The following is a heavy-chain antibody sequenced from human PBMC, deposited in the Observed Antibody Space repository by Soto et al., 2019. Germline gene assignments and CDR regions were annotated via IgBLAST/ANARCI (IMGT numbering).Heavy chain of an antibody. V-gene: IGHV4-59*08. CDR3: ARHAKIVVVPAVNNWFDP. J-gene: IGHJ5*02. D-gene: IGHD2-2*01. CDR1: GGSISSYY. CDR2: IYYSGST. Sequence: PSETLSLTCTVSGGSISSYYWSWIRQPPGKGLEWIGYIYYSGSTNYNPSLKSRVTISVDTSKNQFSLKLSSVTAADTAVYYCARHAKIVVVPAVNNWFDPWGQGTLVTVSS.